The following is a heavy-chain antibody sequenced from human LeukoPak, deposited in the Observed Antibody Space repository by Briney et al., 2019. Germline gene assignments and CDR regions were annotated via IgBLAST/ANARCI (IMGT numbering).Heavy chain of an antibody. CDR2: ISTSGTT. CDR1: GGSVTTYY. V-gene: IGHV4-4*07. Sequence: SETLSLTCTVSGGSVTTYYWSWIRQSAGKGLEWIGHISTSGTTTYNPSLKSRVTMSVDTSKNQFSLKLTSVTAADTAVYYCAREATVVGATIIWGQGTLVTVSS. J-gene: IGHJ4*02. D-gene: IGHD1-26*01. CDR3: AREATVVGATII.